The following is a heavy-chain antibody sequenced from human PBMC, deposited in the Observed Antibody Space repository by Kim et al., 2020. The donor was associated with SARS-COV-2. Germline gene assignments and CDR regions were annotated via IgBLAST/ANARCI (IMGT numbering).Heavy chain of an antibody. V-gene: IGHV4-34*01. CDR2: INHSGST. D-gene: IGHD3-22*01. CDR1: GGSFSGYY. Sequence: SETLSLTCAVYGGSFSGYYWSWIRQPPGKGLEWIGEINHSGSTNYNPSLKSRVTISVDTSKNQFSLKLSSVTAADTAVYYCARVRLLLPNYYYYGMDVWGQGATITVSS. CDR3: ARVRLLLPNYYYYGMDV. J-gene: IGHJ6*02.